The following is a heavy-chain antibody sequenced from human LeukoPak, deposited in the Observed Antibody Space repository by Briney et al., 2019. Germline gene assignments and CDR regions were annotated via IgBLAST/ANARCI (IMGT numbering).Heavy chain of an antibody. CDR3: ARGGGNYGY. V-gene: IGHV4-34*01. Sequence: SETLSLTCAVYGGSFSGYYWSWIRQPPGKGLEWIGEINHSGSTNYNPSLKSRVTISVDTSKNQFSLKLSSVTAADTAEYYCARGGGNYGYWGQGTLVTVSS. J-gene: IGHJ4*02. D-gene: IGHD4-23*01. CDR2: INHSGST. CDR1: GGSFSGYY.